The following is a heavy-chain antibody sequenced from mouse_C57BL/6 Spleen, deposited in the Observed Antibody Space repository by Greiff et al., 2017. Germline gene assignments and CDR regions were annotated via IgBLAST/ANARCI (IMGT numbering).Heavy chain of an antibody. CDR1: GYTFTSYW. CDR3: ARAYYRNWYFDV. J-gene: IGHJ1*03. CDR2: IYPGSGSN. V-gene: IGHV1-55*01. Sequence: VKLQQPGAELVKPGASVKMSCKASGYTFTSYWITWVKQRPGQGLEWIGDIYPGSGSNNYNEKFKSKATLTVDTSSITAYMQLSSLTSEDSSVYYFARAYYRNWYFDVWGTGTTVTVSS. D-gene: IGHD2-1*01.